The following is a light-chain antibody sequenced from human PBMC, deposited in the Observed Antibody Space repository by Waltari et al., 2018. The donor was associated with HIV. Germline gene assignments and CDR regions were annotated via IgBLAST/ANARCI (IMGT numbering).Light chain of an antibody. CDR2: GNN. CDR1: RSHIGRHA. V-gene: IGLV1-44*01. J-gene: IGLJ2*01. Sequence: QPVLTQPPSASGTPGQRVIISCSGSRSHIGRHAVSWYQHLPGATPTLLIFGNNQRSSGVPDRFSGSKSATSASLAISGLRSVDEADYSCAAWDDSLDGPVFGGGTKLTVL. CDR3: AAWDDSLDGPV.